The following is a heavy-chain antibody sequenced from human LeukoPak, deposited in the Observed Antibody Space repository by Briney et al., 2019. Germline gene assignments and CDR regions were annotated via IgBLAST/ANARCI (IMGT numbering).Heavy chain of an antibody. CDR1: GGSISSYY. Sequence: SETLSLTCTVSGGSISSYYWSWIRQPPGKGLEWIGYIYYSGSTNYNPSLKSRVTISVDTSKNQFSLKLSSVTAADTAVYYCARDNYYGSGRNYYYYMDVWGKGTTVTISS. J-gene: IGHJ6*03. V-gene: IGHV4-59*01. CDR2: IYYSGST. CDR3: ARDNYYGSGRNYYYYMDV. D-gene: IGHD3-10*01.